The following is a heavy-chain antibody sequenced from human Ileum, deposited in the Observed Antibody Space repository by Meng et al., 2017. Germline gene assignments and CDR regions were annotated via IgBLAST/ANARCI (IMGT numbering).Heavy chain of an antibody. V-gene: IGHV3-53*02. CDR1: GFTVSYQY. CDR3: VGGFYFQY. D-gene: IGHD3-3*01. Sequence: EVQMAETGGCLVQPGGALILSCAASGFTVSYQYMNWVRQAPGKGLEWVSVIDAGGGTNYADSVKGRFTISRDNSKNTLYLQMDSLRAEDTAVYYCVGGFYFQYWGQGTLVTVSS. CDR2: IDAGGGT. J-gene: IGHJ1*01.